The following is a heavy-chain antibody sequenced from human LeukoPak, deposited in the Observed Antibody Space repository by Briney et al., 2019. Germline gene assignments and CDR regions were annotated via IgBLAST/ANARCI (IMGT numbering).Heavy chain of an antibody. CDR2: LYYSGST. CDR1: GGSISSSSYY. CDR3: ASHWALAAAGI. J-gene: IGHJ4*02. V-gene: IGHV4-39*01. D-gene: IGHD6-13*01. Sequence: SETLSLTCTVSGGSISSSSYYWGWIRQPPGKGLEWIGSLYYSGSTYYNPSLKSRVTISVDTSKNQFSLKLSSVTAADTAVYYCASHWALAAAGIWGQGTLVTVSS.